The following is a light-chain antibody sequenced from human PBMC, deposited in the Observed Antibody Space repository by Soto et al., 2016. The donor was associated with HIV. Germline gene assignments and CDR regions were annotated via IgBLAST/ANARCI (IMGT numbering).Light chain of an antibody. CDR3: QVWDNYNDHPV. J-gene: IGLJ2*01. CDR2: DAR. CDR1: NIGVKS. V-gene: IGLV3-21*03. Sequence: SYVLTQPPSVSVAPGKTATITCGGNNIGVKSVHWYQKKPGQAPVLVVHDARDRPSGIPERFSGFDSEDTATLTITRVEAGDEADYYCQVWDNYNDHPVFGGGTRADRP.